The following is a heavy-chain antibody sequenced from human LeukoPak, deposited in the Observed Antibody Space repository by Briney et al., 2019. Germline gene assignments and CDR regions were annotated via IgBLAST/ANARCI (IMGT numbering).Heavy chain of an antibody. CDR2: ISHDGTTA. CDR1: GFIFSNYG. D-gene: IGHD6-25*01. J-gene: IGHJ1*01. CDR3: AKEPTSYSSGWYFHH. Sequence: PGRSLRLSCAASGFIFSNYGMHWVRQAPGKGLEWVAVISHDGTTAFYAESVKGRFTISRDNSKNTLGLQMFSLRVEDTAVYFCAKEPTSYSSGWYFHHWGQGTLATVSS. V-gene: IGHV3-30*18.